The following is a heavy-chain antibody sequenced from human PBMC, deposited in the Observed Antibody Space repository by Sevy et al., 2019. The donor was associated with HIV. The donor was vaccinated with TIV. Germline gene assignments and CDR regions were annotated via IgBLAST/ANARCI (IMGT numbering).Heavy chain of an antibody. J-gene: IGHJ4*02. CDR1: GFTFSSYS. Sequence: GGSLRLSCAASGFTFSSYSMNWVRQAPGKGLDWLSSISSSSSYIYYADSVKGRFTISRDNAKNSLYLQMNSLRAEDTAVYYCARDPLSAALLEHDYWGQGTLVTVSS. V-gene: IGHV3-21*01. CDR3: ARDPLSAALLEHDY. D-gene: IGHD6-13*01. CDR2: ISSSSSYI.